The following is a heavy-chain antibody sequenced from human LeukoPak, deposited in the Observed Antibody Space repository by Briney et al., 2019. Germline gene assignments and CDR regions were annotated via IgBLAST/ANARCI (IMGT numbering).Heavy chain of an antibody. CDR2: MWSDGRTT. CDR1: LYTSTISS. D-gene: IGHD3/OR15-3a*01. V-gene: IGHV3-33*06. Sequence: PGRSLRLSCAAPLYTSTISSIYTVRQAPGKGLEWVAVMWSDGRTTYYADSVKGRFTISRDNSKNTLYLQTKSLRADDTAVYYCAKNGVYCDFHCPADYWGQGTLVTVSS. CDR3: AKNGVYCDFHCPADY. J-gene: IGHJ4*02.